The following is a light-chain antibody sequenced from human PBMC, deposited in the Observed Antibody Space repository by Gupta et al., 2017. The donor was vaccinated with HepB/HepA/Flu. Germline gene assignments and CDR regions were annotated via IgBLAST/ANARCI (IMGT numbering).Light chain of an antibody. V-gene: IGLV2-14*01. CDR3: SSYTSSSTLV. Sequence: QSALTQPASVSGSPGQSITISCTGTSSDVGAYNYVSWYQQPPGKAPKLMIYDVSSRPSGVSNRFSGSKSGNTASLTISGLQAEDEADYYCSSYTSSSTLVFGGGTKLTVL. CDR1: SSDVGAYNY. CDR2: DVS. J-gene: IGLJ2*01.